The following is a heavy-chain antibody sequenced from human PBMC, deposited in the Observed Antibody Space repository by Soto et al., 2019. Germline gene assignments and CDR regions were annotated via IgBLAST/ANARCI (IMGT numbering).Heavy chain of an antibody. CDR1: GFTFNNYR. J-gene: IGHJ4*02. V-gene: IGHV3-21*06. CDR2: IISTSRSI. D-gene: IGHD4-4*01. Sequence: GGSLRLSCAASGFTFNNYRINWVRHAPGKGLEWVSSIISTSRSIHYADSVKGRFTISRDNAKNSLHLQMDSLRAEDTAVYYCARDPTVDDYTFDYWGQGTLVTVSS. CDR3: ARDPTVDDYTFDY.